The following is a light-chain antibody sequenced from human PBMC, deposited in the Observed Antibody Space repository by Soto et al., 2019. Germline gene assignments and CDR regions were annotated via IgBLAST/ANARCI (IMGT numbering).Light chain of an antibody. CDR2: DVY. CDR3: SSYERSGAYV. V-gene: IGLV2-14*03. Sequence: QSLLTQPASVSGSPGQSITLSCTGTSGDVGGHNSVSWYQQQPGKAPKLLIYDVYNRPSGASNRFSGSKSGNTASLTISGLQAEDEADYYCSSYERSGAYVFGTGTKVTV. J-gene: IGLJ1*01. CDR1: SGDVGGHNS.